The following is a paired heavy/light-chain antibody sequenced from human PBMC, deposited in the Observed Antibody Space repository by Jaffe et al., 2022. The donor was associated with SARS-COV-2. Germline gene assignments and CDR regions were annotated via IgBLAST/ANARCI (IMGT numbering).Heavy chain of an antibody. V-gene: IGHV3-23*04. Sequence: EVQLVESGGGLVQPGGSLRLSCAASGITFSNYAVNWVRQAPGKGLEWVSGISGSGGATYYADSVKGRFTISRDNSKNTLYLQMNSLRADDTAVYFCAKGGSSSCYSHFDYWGQGTLVTVSS. D-gene: IGHD3-22*01. CDR3: AKGGSSSCYSHFDY. CDR1: GITFSNYA. CDR2: ISGSGGAT. J-gene: IGHJ4*02.
Light chain of an antibody. J-gene: IGKJ3*01. V-gene: IGKV4-1*01. CDR2: WAS. CDR1: QSVLYSSNNKNY. Sequence: IVMTQSPDSLAVSLGERATINCKSSQSVLYSSNNKNYLAWYRQKPGQPPKLLIYWASTRESGVPDRFSGSGSGTDFTLTISSLQAEDVAVYYCQQYYSVPFTFGPGTKVDIK. CDR3: QQYYSVPFT.